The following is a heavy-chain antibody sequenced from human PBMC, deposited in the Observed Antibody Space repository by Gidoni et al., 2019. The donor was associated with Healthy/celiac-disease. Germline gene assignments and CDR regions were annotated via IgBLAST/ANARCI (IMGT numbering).Heavy chain of an antibody. Sequence: QVQLVQSGAEVKKPGSSVKVSCKASGSPFSSYAISWVRQAPGQGLEWMGRIIPILGIANYAQKFQGRVTITADKSTSTAYMELSSLRSEDTAVYYCARDRPSIAQFDYWGQGTLVTVSS. D-gene: IGHD6-6*01. J-gene: IGHJ4*02. CDR1: GSPFSSYA. CDR3: ARDRPSIAQFDY. CDR2: IIPILGIA. V-gene: IGHV1-69*04.